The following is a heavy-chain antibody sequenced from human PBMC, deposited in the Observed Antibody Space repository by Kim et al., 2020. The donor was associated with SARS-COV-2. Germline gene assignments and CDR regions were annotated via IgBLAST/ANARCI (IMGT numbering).Heavy chain of an antibody. CDR3: ARVEGDAFDI. Sequence: STYYNPSLKCRVTMSVDTSKNQFSLKLSSVTAADTAVYYCARVEGDAFDIWGQGTMVTVSS. V-gene: IGHV4-31*02. J-gene: IGHJ3*02. CDR2: ST.